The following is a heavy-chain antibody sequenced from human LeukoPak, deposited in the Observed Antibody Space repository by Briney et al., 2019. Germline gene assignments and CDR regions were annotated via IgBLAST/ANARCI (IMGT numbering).Heavy chain of an antibody. V-gene: IGHV4-38-2*02. CDR1: NYSISSGYY. CDR3: AIMYYDILTGYSNWFDP. CDR2: INHSGST. Sequence: SETLSLTCTVSNYSISSGYYWGWVRQSPGKGLEWIGEINHSGSTNYNPSLKSRVTISVDTSKNQFSLKLSSVTAADTAVYYCAIMYYDILTGYSNWFDPWGQGTLVTVSS. D-gene: IGHD3-9*01. J-gene: IGHJ5*02.